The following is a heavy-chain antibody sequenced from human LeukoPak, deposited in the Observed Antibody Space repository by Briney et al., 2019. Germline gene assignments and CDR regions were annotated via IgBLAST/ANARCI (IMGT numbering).Heavy chain of an antibody. CDR1: GGTFSSYA. V-gene: IGHV1-69*05. CDR2: IIPIFGTA. Sequence: SVKVSCKASGGTFSSYAISWVRQAPGQGLEWMRRIIPIFGTANYAQKFQGRVTITTDESTSTAYMELSSLRSEDTAVYYCARGPSIVVVPAATRYYYMDVWGKGTTVTVSS. J-gene: IGHJ6*03. CDR3: ARGPSIVVVPAATRYYYMDV. D-gene: IGHD2-2*01.